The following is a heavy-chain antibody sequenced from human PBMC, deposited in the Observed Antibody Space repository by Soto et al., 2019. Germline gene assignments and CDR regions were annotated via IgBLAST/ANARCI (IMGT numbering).Heavy chain of an antibody. CDR2: INPNNGGT. V-gene: IGHV1-2*04. CDR3: GIQRSGVVY. J-gene: IGHJ4*02. CDR1: GYSFTGNS. Sequence: QVHLVQSGAEVKKPGASVRVSCKASGYSFTGNSMHWVRQDPGQGLEWMGWINPNNGGTNYAQKFQGWVAMTRDTSVSTAYMDLNRLKSDDTAVYYCGIQRSGVVYWGQGTLVTVSS. D-gene: IGHD2-15*01.